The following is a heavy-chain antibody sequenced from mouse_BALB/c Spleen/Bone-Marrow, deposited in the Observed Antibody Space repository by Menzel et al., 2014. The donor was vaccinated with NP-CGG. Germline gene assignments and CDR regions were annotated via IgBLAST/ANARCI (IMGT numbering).Heavy chain of an antibody. CDR3: ARLNYYGSLFV. CDR2: INPDSSTI. CDR1: GFDFSGYW. V-gene: IGHV4-1*02. J-gene: IGHJ1*01. Sequence: EVKVIESGGGLVQPGGSLKLSCAASGFDFSGYWMSWVRQAPGKGLERIGEINPDSSTINYTPSLKDKFIISRDNAKNTLYLQMSKVRSEDTALYYCARLNYYGSLFVWDAGTTVTVSS. D-gene: IGHD1-1*01.